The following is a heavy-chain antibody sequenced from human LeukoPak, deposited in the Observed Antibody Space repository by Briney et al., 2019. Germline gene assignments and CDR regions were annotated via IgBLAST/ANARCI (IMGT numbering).Heavy chain of an antibody. V-gene: IGHV3-15*01. J-gene: IGHJ5*02. Sequence: GGSLRLSCAASGFTVSNAWMSWVRQAPGKGLEWVGRIKSKSDGGTTDYAAPVKGRFTISRDDSKNTLYLQMNSLKTEDTAVYYCTTDTGIAAAGRWFDPWGQGTLVTVSS. CDR2: IKSKSDGGTT. CDR3: TTDTGIAAAGRWFDP. D-gene: IGHD6-13*01. CDR1: GFTVSNAW.